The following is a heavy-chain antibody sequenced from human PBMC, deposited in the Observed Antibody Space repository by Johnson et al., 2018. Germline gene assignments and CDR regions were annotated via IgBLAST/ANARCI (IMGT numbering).Heavy chain of an antibody. D-gene: IGHD3-9*01. Sequence: QVQLQESVPGLVKPSETLSLPCPVSGGSISRYYWRWIRQPPGQGLEWIGFIYYSGTTTYHPPLKSRVTISLETSKNQFSLKLSSVTAADTAVYYCARDPFEGYDDYGMDVWGQGTTVTVSS. V-gene: IGHV4-59*01. CDR2: IYYSGTT. CDR3: ARDPFEGYDDYGMDV. J-gene: IGHJ6*02. CDR1: GGSISRYY.